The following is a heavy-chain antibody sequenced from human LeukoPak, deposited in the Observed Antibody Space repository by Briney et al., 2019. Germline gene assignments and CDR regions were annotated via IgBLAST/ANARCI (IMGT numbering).Heavy chain of an antibody. V-gene: IGHV4-34*01. CDR3: ARVPDVTARPCDI. Sequence: SDPRSRTRTGYGGSFSNYYWTWIRETPGRGHEWIGESSHTGDITNYNPSLKSRATISVDSSKKQFSLKVTSVTAADTGIYYCARVPDVTARPCDIWGPGTVVTVSS. CDR2: SSHTGDIT. J-gene: IGHJ4*02. CDR1: GGSFSNYY. D-gene: IGHD1-1*01.